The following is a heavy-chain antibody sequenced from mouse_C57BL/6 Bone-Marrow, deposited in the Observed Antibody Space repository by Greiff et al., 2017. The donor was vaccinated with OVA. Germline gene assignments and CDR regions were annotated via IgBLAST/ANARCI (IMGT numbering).Heavy chain of an antibody. CDR3: ARKRNYYGSKKRYYYAMDY. CDR1: GFSLTSYG. J-gene: IGHJ4*01. Sequence: VKLMESGPGLVQPSQSLSITCTVSGFSLTSYGVHWVRQSPGKGLEWLGVIWSGGSTDYNAAFISRLSISKDNSKSQVFFKMNSLQADDTAIYYCARKRNYYGSKKRYYYAMDYWGQGTSVTVSS. D-gene: IGHD1-1*01. V-gene: IGHV2-2*01. CDR2: IWSGGST.